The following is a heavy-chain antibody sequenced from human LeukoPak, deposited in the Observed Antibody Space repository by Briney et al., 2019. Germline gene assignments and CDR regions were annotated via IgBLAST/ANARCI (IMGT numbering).Heavy chain of an antibody. CDR2: IIPIFGTA. J-gene: IGHJ4*02. Sequence: SVKVSCKASGGTFSIYAISWVRQAPGQGLEWMGRIIPIFGTANYAQKFQGRVTITTDESTSTAYMELSSLRSEDTAVYYCARDVGIAVAGYYFDYWGQGTLVTVSS. D-gene: IGHD6-19*01. CDR3: ARDVGIAVAGYYFDY. V-gene: IGHV1-69*05. CDR1: GGTFSIYA.